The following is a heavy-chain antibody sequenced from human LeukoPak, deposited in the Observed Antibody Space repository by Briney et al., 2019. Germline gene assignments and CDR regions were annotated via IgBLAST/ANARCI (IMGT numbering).Heavy chain of an antibody. CDR3: TRDCYSSSCPIYDSSEGSGDY. V-gene: IGHV3-49*03. Sequence: GGSLRLSCTASGFTFGDYAMSWFRQAPGKGLEWVGFIRSKAYGGTTEYAASVKGRFTISRDDSKSIAYLQVNSLKTEDTAVYYCTRDCYSSSCPIYDSSEGSGDYWGQGTLVTVSS. CDR2: IRSKAYGGTT. J-gene: IGHJ4*02. CDR1: GFTFGDYA. D-gene: IGHD6-13*01.